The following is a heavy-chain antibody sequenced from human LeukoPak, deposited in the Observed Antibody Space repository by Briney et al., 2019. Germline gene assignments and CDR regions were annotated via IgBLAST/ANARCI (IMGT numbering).Heavy chain of an antibody. Sequence: PGRSLRLSCAASGFTFSSYAMHWVRQAPGKGLEWVAVISYDGSNKYYADSVKGRFTISRDNSKNTLYLQMNSLRAEDTAVYYCARELRRPTIDHWGQGTLVTVSS. CDR3: ARELRRPTIDH. V-gene: IGHV3-30-3*01. CDR2: ISYDGSNK. J-gene: IGHJ4*02. CDR1: GFTFSSYA. D-gene: IGHD4-17*01.